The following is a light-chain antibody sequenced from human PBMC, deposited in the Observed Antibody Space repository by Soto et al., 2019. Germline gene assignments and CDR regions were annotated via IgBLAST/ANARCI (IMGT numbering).Light chain of an antibody. J-gene: IGKJ1*01. CDR3: QQYNTYSWT. V-gene: IGKV1-5*01. Sequence: DIEMIQSPSSLSASLGDSVTIXXRASQSLNRWLAWYQQKPGKAPKLXIYDASSLQSGVPSRFSGSGSGTEFALTISSLQPDDFATYYCQQYNTYSWTFGPGTKVDI. CDR1: QSLNRW. CDR2: DAS.